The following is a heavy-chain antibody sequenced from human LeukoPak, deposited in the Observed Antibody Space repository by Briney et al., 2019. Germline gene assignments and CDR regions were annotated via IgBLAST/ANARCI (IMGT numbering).Heavy chain of an antibody. V-gene: IGHV3-74*01. Sequence: GGSLRLSCAASGFTFSRYWMHWVRQVPGKGLVYVSRITSDGSSTSYADSVRGRFTISRDNAKNTVYLQMNSLRAEDTAVYYCARDLTGAVFDFWGQGTLVTVSS. CDR3: ARDLTGAVFDF. D-gene: IGHD1-26*01. CDR1: GFTFSRYW. J-gene: IGHJ4*02. CDR2: ITSDGSST.